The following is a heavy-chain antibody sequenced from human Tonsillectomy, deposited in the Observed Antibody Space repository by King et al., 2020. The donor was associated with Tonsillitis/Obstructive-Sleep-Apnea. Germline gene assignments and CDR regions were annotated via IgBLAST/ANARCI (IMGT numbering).Heavy chain of an antibody. J-gene: IGHJ6*03. CDR1: GYSFTSYW. CDR3: ARHGYSSGWSSYYYMDV. Sequence: VQLVESGAEVKKPGESLKISCKGSGYSFTSYWIGWVRQMPGKGLEWMGIIYPGDSDTRYSPSFKGKVTISAAKSISTAYLQWSSLKASDTAMYYCARHGYSSGWSSYYYMDVWGKGTTVTVSS. V-gene: IGHV5-51*01. D-gene: IGHD6-19*01. CDR2: IYPGDSDT.